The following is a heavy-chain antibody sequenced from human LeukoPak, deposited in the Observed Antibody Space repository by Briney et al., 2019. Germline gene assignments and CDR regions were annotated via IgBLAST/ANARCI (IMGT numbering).Heavy chain of an antibody. V-gene: IGHV4-30-4*08. J-gene: IGHJ4*02. CDR1: GGSISSGDYY. CDR3: ARDRGVVIPFDY. CDR2: IYDSGET. D-gene: IGHD2-2*01. Sequence: ASETLSLTCTVSGGSISSGDYYWNWIRQPPGKGLEWIGYIYDSGETYYNPSLKSRVIISLDTSKNQFYLRLSSVTASDTAVYYCARDRGVVIPFDYWGQGTLVTVSS.